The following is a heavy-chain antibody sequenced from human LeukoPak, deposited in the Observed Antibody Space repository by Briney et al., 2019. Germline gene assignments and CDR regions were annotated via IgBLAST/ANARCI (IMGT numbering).Heavy chain of an antibody. CDR3: ARRGVQQLPSPRGYYFDY. J-gene: IGHJ4*02. CDR2: INHSGST. CDR1: GGSFSGYY. V-gene: IGHV4-34*01. D-gene: IGHD6-6*01. Sequence: SETLSLTCAVYGGSFSGYYWSWIRQPPGKGLEWIGEINHSGSTNYNPSLKSRVTISVDTSKNQFSLKLSSVTAADTAVYYCARRGVQQLPSPRGYYFDYWGQGTLVTVSS.